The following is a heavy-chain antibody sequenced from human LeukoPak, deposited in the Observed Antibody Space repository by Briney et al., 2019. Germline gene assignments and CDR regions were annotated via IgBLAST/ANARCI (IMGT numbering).Heavy chain of an antibody. J-gene: IGHJ1*01. CDR3: AKDGDDYGDYVEYFQH. D-gene: IGHD4-17*01. V-gene: IGHV3-23*01. CDR2: ISGSGGST. CDR1: GFTFSSYG. Sequence: GGSLRLSCAASGFTFSSYGMSWVRQAPGKGLEWVSAISGSGGSTYYADSVKGRFTISRDNSKSTLYLQMNSLRAEDTAVYYCAKDGDDYGDYVEYFQHWGQGTLVTVSS.